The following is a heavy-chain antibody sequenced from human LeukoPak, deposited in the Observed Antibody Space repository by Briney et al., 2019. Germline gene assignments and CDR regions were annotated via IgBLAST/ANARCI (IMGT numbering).Heavy chain of an antibody. J-gene: IGHJ4*02. V-gene: IGHV3-23*01. D-gene: IGHD6-13*01. CDR1: GFTFSSYS. CDR2: ISGSGGKT. CDR3: AKEDRYRDSWYQSLGY. Sequence: GGSLRLSCAASGFTFSSYSMNWVRRAPGKGLEWVSAISGSGGKTYYADSVKGRFTVSRDNSKNTLYLEMNSLRAEDTAVYYCAKEDRYRDSWYQSLGYWGQGTLVTVSS.